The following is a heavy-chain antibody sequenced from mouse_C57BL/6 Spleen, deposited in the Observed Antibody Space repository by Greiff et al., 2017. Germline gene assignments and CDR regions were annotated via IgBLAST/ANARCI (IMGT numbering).Heavy chain of an antibody. D-gene: IGHD2-2*01. J-gene: IGHJ2*01. CDR1: GFTFSDYG. CDR2: ISNLAYSI. CDR3: SRRNYGYDYFDY. V-gene: IGHV5-15*04. Sequence: EVQGVESGGGLVQPGGSLKLSCAASGFTFSDYGMAWVRQAPRKGPAWVAFISNLAYSIYYADTVTGRSTISRENAKNTLYLEMSSLRSEDTAMYYCSRRNYGYDYFDYWGQGTTLTVFS.